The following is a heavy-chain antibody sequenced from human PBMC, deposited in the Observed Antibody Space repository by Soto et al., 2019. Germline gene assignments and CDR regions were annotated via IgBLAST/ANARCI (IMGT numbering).Heavy chain of an antibody. CDR1: GFTFSIYS. Sequence: EVQLVESGGGLVKPGGSLRLSCAASGFTFSIYSMNWVRQAPGKGLEWVSSISPSSSSIYYADSVKGRFTISRDNAKNSLYLQMNSLRAEDTAVYYCARVDCNSGWNGDYWGQGTLVTVSS. J-gene: IGHJ4*02. CDR2: ISPSSSSI. D-gene: IGHD6-19*01. V-gene: IGHV3-21*01. CDR3: ARVDCNSGWNGDY.